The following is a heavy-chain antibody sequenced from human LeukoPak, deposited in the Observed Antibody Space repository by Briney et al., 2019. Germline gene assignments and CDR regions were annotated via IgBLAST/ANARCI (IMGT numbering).Heavy chain of an antibody. CDR2: INPDSGDT. D-gene: IGHD1-14*01. J-gene: IGHJ4*02. Sequence: ASVKVSCKASVYIFTVYYIHWVRQAPGQGLEWMGWINPDSGDTKYAQKFQGRVTMTRDTSNSTAYMELTGLRSDDTAVYYCVSRRINFDYWGQGALVTVSS. CDR3: VSRRINFDY. CDR1: VYIFTVYY. V-gene: IGHV1-2*02.